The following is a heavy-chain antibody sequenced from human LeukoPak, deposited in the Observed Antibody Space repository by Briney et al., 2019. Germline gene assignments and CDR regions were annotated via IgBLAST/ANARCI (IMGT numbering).Heavy chain of an antibody. D-gene: IGHD3-22*01. CDR1: GYTFPGYY. V-gene: IGHV1-2*02. CDR2: INPNSGGT. CDR3: ARALRYYDSSGYHAFDI. J-gene: IGHJ3*02. Sequence: VASVKVSCKASGYTFPGYYIHWVRQAPGQGLEWMGWINPNSGGTNYAQKFQGRVTVTRDTSISTAYMELNSLRSDDTAVYYCARALRYYDSSGYHAFDIWGQGALVTVSS.